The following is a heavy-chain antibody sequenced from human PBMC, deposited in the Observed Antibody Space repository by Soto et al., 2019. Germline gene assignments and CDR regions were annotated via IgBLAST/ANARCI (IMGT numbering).Heavy chain of an antibody. V-gene: IGHV3-23*01. Sequence: EVQLLESGGGLVQPGGSLRLSCAGSGFTFSSYAMSWVRQAPGKGLEWVSAISGSGGSTYSADSATGRFTISRDNSRNSLYLQMNSLRAEDTALYDCAKGSTGSRPYYFDYWGQGTLVTVSS. CDR3: AKGSTGSRPYYFDY. D-gene: IGHD3-9*01. J-gene: IGHJ4*02. CDR2: ISGSGGST. CDR1: GFTFSSYA.